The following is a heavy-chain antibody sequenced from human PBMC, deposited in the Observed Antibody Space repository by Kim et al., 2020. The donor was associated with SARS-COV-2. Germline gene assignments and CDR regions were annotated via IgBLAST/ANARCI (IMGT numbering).Heavy chain of an antibody. J-gene: IGHJ5*02. D-gene: IGHD3-9*01. CDR2: IYYSGST. CDR1: GGSISSYY. V-gene: IGHV4-59*13. Sequence: SETLSLTCTVSGGSISSYYWSWIRQPPGKGLEWIGYIYYSGSTNYNPSLKSRVTISVDTSKNQFSLKLSSVTAADTAVYYCARDYSDILTGYYNWFDPWGQGTLVTVSS. CDR3: ARDYSDILTGYYNWFDP.